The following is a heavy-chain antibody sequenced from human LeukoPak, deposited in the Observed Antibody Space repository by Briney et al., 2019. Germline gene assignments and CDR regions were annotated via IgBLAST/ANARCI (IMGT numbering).Heavy chain of an antibody. CDR1: GGSFSGYY. J-gene: IGHJ5*02. D-gene: IGHD5-18*01. Sequence: SETLSLTCAVYGGSFSGYYWSWIRQPPGKGLEWIGEINHGGSTNYNPSLKSRVTISVDTSKNQFSLKLSSVTAADTAVYYCARCRGYSSHFDPWGQGTLVTVSS. V-gene: IGHV4-34*01. CDR3: ARCRGYSSHFDP. CDR2: INHGGST.